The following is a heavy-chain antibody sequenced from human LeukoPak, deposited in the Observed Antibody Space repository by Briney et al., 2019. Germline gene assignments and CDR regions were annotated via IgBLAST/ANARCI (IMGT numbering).Heavy chain of an antibody. CDR3: ARIVESYTIYS. D-gene: IGHD1-26*01. CDR1: GGSISSYN. V-gene: IGHV4-59*01. Sequence: PSETLSLTCTVSGGSISSYNCYWVRQPPGKGLEWIGYIDNSGRTNYNPSLKSRVTISVDTSKNQLSLKLNSVSVADPVVYSCARIVESYTIYSWGQGTLVTVSS. CDR2: IDNSGRT. J-gene: IGHJ4*02.